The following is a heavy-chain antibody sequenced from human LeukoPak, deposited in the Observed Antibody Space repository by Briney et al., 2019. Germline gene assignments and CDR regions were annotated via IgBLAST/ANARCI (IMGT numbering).Heavy chain of an antibody. Sequence: PSETLSLTCAVYGGSFSGFYWSWIRQPPGKGLEWIGEISHSGTTYYNPSLKSRVTVSVDTSKSQFSLRLSSVTAADTAVYYCARGARSSDYWGQGTLVTVSS. CDR3: ARGARSSDY. V-gene: IGHV4-34*01. D-gene: IGHD3-10*01. CDR1: GGSFSGFY. CDR2: ISHSGTT. J-gene: IGHJ4*02.